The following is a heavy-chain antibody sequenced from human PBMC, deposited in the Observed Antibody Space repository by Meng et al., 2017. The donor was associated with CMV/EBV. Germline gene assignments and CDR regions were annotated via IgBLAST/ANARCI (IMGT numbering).Heavy chain of an antibody. V-gene: IGHV3-21*04. CDR2: ISSSSSYI. J-gene: IGHJ6*02. Sequence: GGSLRLSCAASGFTFSSYSMNWVRQAPGKGLEWVSSISSSSSYIYHADSVKGRFTISRDNTKNSLYLQMNSLRAEDTAVYYCARVSVVVPAAIQLYYYYGMDVWGQGTTVTVSS. CDR1: GFTFSSYS. D-gene: IGHD2-2*02. CDR3: ARVSVVVPAAIQLYYYYGMDV.